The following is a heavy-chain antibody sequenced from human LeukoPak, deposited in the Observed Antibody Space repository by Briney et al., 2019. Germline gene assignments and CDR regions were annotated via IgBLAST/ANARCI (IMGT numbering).Heavy chain of an antibody. Sequence: TGGSLRLSCAASGFTFSDYYMSWIRQAPGKGLEWVSYISSSSSYTNYADSVKGRFTISRDNAENSLYLQMNILRAEDTAVYYCARAGDSGSYLFFDYCGQGTLVTVSS. V-gene: IGHV3-11*06. D-gene: IGHD1-26*01. J-gene: IGHJ4*02. CDR3: ARAGDSGSYLFFDY. CDR2: ISSSSSYT. CDR1: GFTFSDYY.